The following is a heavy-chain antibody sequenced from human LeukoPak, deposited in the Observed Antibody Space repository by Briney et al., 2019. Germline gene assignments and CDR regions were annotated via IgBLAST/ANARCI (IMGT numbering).Heavy chain of an antibody. CDR2: IKQDGSEK. CDR1: GFTFSSYW. V-gene: IGHV3-7*01. D-gene: IGHD5-18*01. J-gene: IGHJ3*02. Sequence: GGSLRLSCAASGFTFSSYWMSWVRQAPGKGLEWVANIKQDGSEKYYVDSVKGRFTISRDNAKNSLYLQMNSLRAEDTAVYYCARGIVQDTAMNPEGDDAFDIWGQGTMVTVSS. CDR3: ARGIVQDTAMNPEGDDAFDI.